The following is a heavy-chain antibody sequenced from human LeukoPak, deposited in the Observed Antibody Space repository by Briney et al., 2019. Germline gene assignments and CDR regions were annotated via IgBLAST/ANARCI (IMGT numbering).Heavy chain of an antibody. J-gene: IGHJ4*02. CDR2: ISSGGSAI. Sequence: GGSLRLSCAASGFIFSGYYTSWIRQAPGKGLEWISYISSGGSAIHYADSVKGRFTISRDNAENSLYLQMNSLRAEDTAVYYCARDVDGREDYWGQGTLVTVSS. V-gene: IGHV3-11*04. CDR1: GFIFSGYY. CDR3: ARDVDGREDY. D-gene: IGHD1-26*01.